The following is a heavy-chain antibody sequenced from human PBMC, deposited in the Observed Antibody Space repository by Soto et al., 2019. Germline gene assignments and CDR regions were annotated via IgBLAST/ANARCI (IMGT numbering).Heavy chain of an antibody. CDR2: VHHSWGS. J-gene: IGHJ6*02. CDR3: ARQGFGALHGRVDV. V-gene: IGHV4-59*08. D-gene: IGHD3-10*01. CDR1: GGSISSYY. Sequence: QVQLQESGPGLVKPSETLSLSCTVSGGSISSYYWSWIRQPPGKGMEWIGYVHHSWGSTYNPSLQSRVAIPLDTSKSQFSLKLTSVTATDTAVYYCARQGFGALHGRVDVWGQGTTVTVSS.